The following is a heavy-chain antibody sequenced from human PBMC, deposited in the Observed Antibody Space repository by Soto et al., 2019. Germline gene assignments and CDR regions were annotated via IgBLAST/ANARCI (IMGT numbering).Heavy chain of an antibody. D-gene: IGHD1-1*01. CDR3: AKLPPTTGHYYFDY. CDR1: GFTFSSYA. CDR2: ISGSGGST. J-gene: IGHJ4*02. V-gene: IGHV3-23*01. Sequence: GGSLRLSCAASGFTFSSYAMSWVRQTPGKGLEWVSAISGSGGSTSYADSVKGRFTISRDNSKNTLFLQMNSLRVEDTAVYYCAKLPPTTGHYYFDYWGQGTLVTVSS.